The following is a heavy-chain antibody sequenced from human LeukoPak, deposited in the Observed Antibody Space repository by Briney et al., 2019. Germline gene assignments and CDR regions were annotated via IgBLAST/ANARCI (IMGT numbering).Heavy chain of an antibody. CDR2: IYYSGST. CDR3: ARDQNGGMDV. CDR1: GGSISSYY. Sequence: PSETLSLTCTVSGGSISSYYWSCIRQPPGKGLEWIGYIYYSGSTNYNPSLKSRVTISVDTSKNQFSLKLSSVTAADTAVYYCARDQNGGMDVWGQGTTVTVSS. D-gene: IGHD1-1*01. V-gene: IGHV4-59*01. J-gene: IGHJ6*02.